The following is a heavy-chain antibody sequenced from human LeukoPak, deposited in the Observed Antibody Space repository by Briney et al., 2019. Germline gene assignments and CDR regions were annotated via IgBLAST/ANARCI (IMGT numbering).Heavy chain of an antibody. J-gene: IGHJ5*02. CDR3: TTAIRPKHCSGDCRFDP. D-gene: IGHD2-21*02. CDR2: IKSKTEGVTT. Sequence: GGSLRLSCAASGFNFSDAWMSWVRQAPGKGLEWLGRIKSKTEGVTTDYAAPVKGRFTISRDDSKNTLYLQVNSLKTEDTAVYYCTTAIRPKHCSGDCRFDPWGQGTLVRVSS. CDR1: GFNFSDAW. V-gene: IGHV3-15*01.